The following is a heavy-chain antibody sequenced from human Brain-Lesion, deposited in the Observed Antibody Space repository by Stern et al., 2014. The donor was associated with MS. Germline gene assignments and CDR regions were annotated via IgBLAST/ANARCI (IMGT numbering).Heavy chain of an antibody. Sequence: VQLVESGAEVKKPGASVRVSCEASGNSFTHFYIHWVRQAPGQGLARMGWINPNSGGTKFAQKFQGWVTITRDTSMTTAYMEVTSLTSDDTAVYYCARGGRYYADYWGQGTLVTVSS. V-gene: IGHV1-2*04. CDR2: INPNSGGT. D-gene: IGHD2-2*01. J-gene: IGHJ4*02. CDR1: GNSFTHFY. CDR3: ARGGRYYADY.